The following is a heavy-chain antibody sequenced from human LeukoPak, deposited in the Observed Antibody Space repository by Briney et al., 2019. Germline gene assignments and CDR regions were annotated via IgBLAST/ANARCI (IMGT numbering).Heavy chain of an antibody. Sequence: GGSLRLSCAASGFTFSSYSMNWVRQAPGKGLEWVSSISSSSSYIYYADSVKGRFTISRDNAKNSLYLRMNSLRAEDTAVYYCAKRPRAIAVTPGPAIKGYWGQGTLVTVSS. CDR1: GFTFSSYS. J-gene: IGHJ4*02. CDR2: ISSSSSYI. D-gene: IGHD4-17*01. CDR3: AKRPRAIAVTPGPAIKGY. V-gene: IGHV3-21*04.